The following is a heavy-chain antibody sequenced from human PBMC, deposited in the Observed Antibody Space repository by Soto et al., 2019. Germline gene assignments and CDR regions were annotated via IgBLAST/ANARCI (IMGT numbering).Heavy chain of an antibody. CDR3: AKGFKPGIAAAEYFQN. V-gene: IGHV3-23*01. D-gene: IGHD6-13*01. CDR1: GFTFSSYA. Sequence: EVQLLESGGGLVQPGGSLRLSCAASGFTFSSYAMSWVRQAPGKGLEWVSAISGSGGSTYYADSVKGRFTISRDNSKNALYLQMNSLRAEDTAVYYCAKGFKPGIAAAEYFQNWGQGTLVTVSS. CDR2: ISGSGGST. J-gene: IGHJ1*01.